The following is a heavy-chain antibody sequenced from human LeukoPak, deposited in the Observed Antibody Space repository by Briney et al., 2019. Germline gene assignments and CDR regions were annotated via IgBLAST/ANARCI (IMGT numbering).Heavy chain of an antibody. J-gene: IGHJ6*02. CDR3: ARDRVTTPWNYYYGMDV. CDR1: GFTFSSYS. D-gene: IGHD4-11*01. Sequence: SGGSLRLSCAASGFTFSSYSMNWVRQAPGKGLEWVSYISGSTSTINYADSVKGRFTISRDNSKNTLYLQMNSLRAEDTAVYYCARDRVTTPWNYYYGMDVWGQGTTVTVSS. CDR2: ISGSTSTI. V-gene: IGHV3-48*01.